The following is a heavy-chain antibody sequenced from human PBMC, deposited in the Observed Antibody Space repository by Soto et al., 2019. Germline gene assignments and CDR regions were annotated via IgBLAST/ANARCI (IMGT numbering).Heavy chain of an antibody. CDR3: ARAGLLISSRSRLDP. V-gene: IGHV1-18*04. Sequence: QVQLAQSGVEVKKPGASVKVSCKASGYTFSSYGISWVRQAPGQGLEWMGWISAYNGDVNYAQNFQGRVTMATDTSTSTAYMELRSLRSADTAIYYCARAGLLISSRSRLDPWGPGTLVTVSS. J-gene: IGHJ5*02. D-gene: IGHD3-16*01. CDR1: GYTFSSYG. CDR2: ISAYNGDV.